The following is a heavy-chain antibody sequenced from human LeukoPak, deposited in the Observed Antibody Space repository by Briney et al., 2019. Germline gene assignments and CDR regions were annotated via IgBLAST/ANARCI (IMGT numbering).Heavy chain of an antibody. Sequence: ASVKVSCKASGYTFTSYDINWVRQATGQGLEWMGWMNPNSGNTGYAQKLQGRVTMTRNTSISTAYMELSSLRSEDTAVYYCARVLFSGSYYTVLYYYYYGMDVWGQGTTVTVSS. V-gene: IGHV1-8*01. CDR2: MNPNSGNT. CDR1: GYTFTSYD. D-gene: IGHD3-10*01. J-gene: IGHJ6*02. CDR3: ARVLFSGSYYTVLYYYYYGMDV.